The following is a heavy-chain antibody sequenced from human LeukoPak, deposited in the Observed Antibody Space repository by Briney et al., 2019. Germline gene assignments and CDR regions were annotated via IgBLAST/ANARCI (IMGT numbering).Heavy chain of an antibody. V-gene: IGHV4-39*07. Sequence: PSETLSLTCTVSGGSISSSSYYWGWIRQPPGKGLEWIGSIYYSGSTYYNPSLKSRVTISVDTSKNQFSLKLSSLTAADTAVFYCARVNSISRDAFDIWGQGTMVTVSS. CDR1: GGSISSSSYY. D-gene: IGHD6-13*01. J-gene: IGHJ3*02. CDR3: ARVNSISRDAFDI. CDR2: IYYSGST.